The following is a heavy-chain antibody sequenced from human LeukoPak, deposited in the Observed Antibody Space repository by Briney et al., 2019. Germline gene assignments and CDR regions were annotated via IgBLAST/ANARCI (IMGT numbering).Heavy chain of an antibody. CDR1: GFTFSTYG. J-gene: IGHJ6*02. Sequence: GGSLRLSCEVAGFTFSTYGMHWVRQAPGQGLEWITLIPYDGSNKYYADSVKGRFTISRDNSKNTLYLQMNSLRAGDTAVYYCARYYGSGRGYYGLDVWGQGTTVTVSS. CDR2: IPYDGSNK. D-gene: IGHD3-10*01. V-gene: IGHV3-30*03. CDR3: ARYYGSGRGYYGLDV.